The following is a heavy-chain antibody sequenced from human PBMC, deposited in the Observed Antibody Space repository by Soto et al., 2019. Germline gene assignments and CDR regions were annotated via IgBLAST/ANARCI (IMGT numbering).Heavy chain of an antibody. D-gene: IGHD5-12*01. J-gene: IGHJ3*02. V-gene: IGHV1-18*01. CDR2: ISAYNGNT. Sequence: GASVKVSCKASGYTFTTYGISWVRQAPGQGLEWLGWISAYNGNTNYAQKFPGRVTMTTDTSTSTAHMELRSLRSDDTAVYYCARAAVATSHDAFDIWGQGTMVTVSS. CDR1: GYTFTTYG. CDR3: ARAAVATSHDAFDI.